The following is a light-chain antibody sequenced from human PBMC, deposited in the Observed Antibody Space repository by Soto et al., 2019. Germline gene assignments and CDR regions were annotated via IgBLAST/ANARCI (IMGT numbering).Light chain of an antibody. J-gene: IGKJ2*01. Sequence: DIQMTQSPSSLSASVGDRVTITCRASQTMSNYLNWYQQKPGKAPRLLIYAESNLQSGVPSRFSGSGSGTDFTLTISSLQPEDFATYYCQQSYTTPYTFGQGTKVEIK. CDR3: QQSYTTPYT. V-gene: IGKV1-39*01. CDR1: QTMSNY. CDR2: AES.